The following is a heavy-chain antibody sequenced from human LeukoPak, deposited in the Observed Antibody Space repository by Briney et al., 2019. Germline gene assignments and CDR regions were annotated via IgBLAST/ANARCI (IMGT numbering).Heavy chain of an antibody. CDR3: ARDGSFTSGSYFDS. Sequence: GGSLRLSCAASGFPFSSYEMNWVRQGPGKGPEWVSYISGDGHTVFYGYSLKGRFTISRDNAKNSLYLQINNLRAEDTAIYYCARDGSFTSGSYFDSWGQGTLVTVSS. CDR1: GFPFSSYE. J-gene: IGHJ4*02. D-gene: IGHD6-19*01. V-gene: IGHV3-48*03. CDR2: ISGDGHTV.